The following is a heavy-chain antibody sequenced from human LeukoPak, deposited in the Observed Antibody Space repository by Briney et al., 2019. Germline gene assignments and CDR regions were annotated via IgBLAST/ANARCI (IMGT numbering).Heavy chain of an antibody. CDR2: ISSSSSYI. J-gene: IGHJ4*02. Sequence: PGGSLRLSCAASGSTFSSYSMNWVRQAPGKGLEWVSSISSSSSYIYYADSVKGRFTISRDNAKNSLYLQMNSLRAEDTAVYYCARVALFGVVTLDYWGQGTLVTVSS. CDR1: GSTFSSYS. D-gene: IGHD3-3*01. CDR3: ARVALFGVVTLDY. V-gene: IGHV3-21*01.